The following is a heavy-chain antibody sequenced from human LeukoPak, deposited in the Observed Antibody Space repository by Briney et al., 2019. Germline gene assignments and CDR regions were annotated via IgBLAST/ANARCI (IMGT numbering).Heavy chain of an antibody. CDR1: GFPFSSFD. Sequence: PGGSLDLSCAASGFPFSSFDMTWVRRAPGKGLEWVSYISSSGRAIYYADSVEGRFTISRDNAKNSLYLQMNSLRAEDTAVYFCARADYWGQGTLVTVSS. V-gene: IGHV3-48*03. CDR3: ARADY. J-gene: IGHJ4*02. CDR2: ISSSGRAI.